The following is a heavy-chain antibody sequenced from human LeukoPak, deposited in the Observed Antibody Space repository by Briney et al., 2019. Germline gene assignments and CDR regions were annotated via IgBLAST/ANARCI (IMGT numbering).Heavy chain of an antibody. D-gene: IGHD2-8*01. CDR3: AKDGQSFNSMYDYFDS. Sequence: GGSLRLSCAASGFTFSSYAMSWVRQAPGKGLEWVSSISGSGGSTHYADSVKGRFTISRDDSRSTVDLQMSSLRAEDTAVYYCAKDGQSFNSMYDYFDSWGQGTLVTVSS. CDR2: ISGSGGST. J-gene: IGHJ4*02. V-gene: IGHV3-23*01. CDR1: GFTFSSYA.